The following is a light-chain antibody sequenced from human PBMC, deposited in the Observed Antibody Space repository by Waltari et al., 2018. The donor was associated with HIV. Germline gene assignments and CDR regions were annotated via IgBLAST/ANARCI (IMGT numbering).Light chain of an antibody. V-gene: IGLV2-23*02. CDR2: EVS. CDR1: SSDVGGYNL. Sequence: QSALTQPASVSGSPGQSITISCTGTSSDVGGYNLASCYQQHPGKSPKLMIYEVSKRPSGVSNRFSGSKSGNTASLTISGLQAEDEADYYCCAYAGSTTYVIFGGGTKLTVL. J-gene: IGLJ2*01. CDR3: CAYAGSTTYVI.